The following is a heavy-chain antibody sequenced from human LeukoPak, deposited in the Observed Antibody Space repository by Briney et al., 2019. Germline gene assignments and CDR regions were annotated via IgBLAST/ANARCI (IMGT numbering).Heavy chain of an antibody. J-gene: IGHJ3*02. D-gene: IGHD2-21*02. V-gene: IGHV1-46*01. CDR2: INPSGGIT. CDR1: GYIFTSYY. Sequence: GASVKVSCKAYGYIFTSYYMHWVRQAPGQGLEWMGIINPSGGITNYAQKFQGRVTLTRDTSTSTVYMDLSSLRSEDTAVYYCARDFDPRGDCYGFDIWGQGTTVTVSS. CDR3: ARDFDPRGDCYGFDI.